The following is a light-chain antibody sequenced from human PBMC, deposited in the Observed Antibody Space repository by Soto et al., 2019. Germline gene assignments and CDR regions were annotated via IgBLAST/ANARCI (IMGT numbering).Light chain of an antibody. CDR2: DVS. J-gene: IGLJ2*01. V-gene: IGLV2-14*01. CDR1: SSDVGGYNY. CDR3: SSYTSSCEVV. Sequence: QSALTQPASVSGSPGQSITISCTGTSSDVGGYNYVSWYQQHPGKAPKLMIYDVSNRPSGVSNRFSGSKSGNTASLTISGLQAEDEADYYCSSYTSSCEVVFGGGTQLTVL.